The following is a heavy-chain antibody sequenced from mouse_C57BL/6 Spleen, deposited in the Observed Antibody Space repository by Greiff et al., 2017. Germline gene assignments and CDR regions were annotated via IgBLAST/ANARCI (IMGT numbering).Heavy chain of an antibody. CDR1: GYAFSSSW. D-gene: IGHD1-1*01. CDR2: IYPGDGDT. J-gene: IGHJ1*03. V-gene: IGHV1-82*01. CDR3: AGEDLRDWYFDV. Sequence: QVQLQQSGPELVKPGASVKISCKASGYAFSSSWMNWVKQRPGKGLEWIGRIYPGDGDTNYNGKFKGKATLTADKSSSTAFMQLSSLTSEDSAVYFCAGEDLRDWYFDVWGTGTTVTVSS.